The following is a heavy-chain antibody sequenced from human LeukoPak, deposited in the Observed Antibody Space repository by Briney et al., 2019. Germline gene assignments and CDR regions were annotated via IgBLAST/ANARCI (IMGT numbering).Heavy chain of an antibody. V-gene: IGHV4-61*01. CDR1: GGSVSSGSYY. Sequence: SETLSLTCTVSGGSVSSGSYYWSWIRQPPGKGLEWIGYIYYSGSTNYNPSLKSRVTISVDTSKNQFSLKLSSVTAADTAVYYCARERMVGDWFDPWGQGTLVTVS. J-gene: IGHJ5*02. D-gene: IGHD2-8*01. CDR3: ARERMVGDWFDP. CDR2: IYYSGST.